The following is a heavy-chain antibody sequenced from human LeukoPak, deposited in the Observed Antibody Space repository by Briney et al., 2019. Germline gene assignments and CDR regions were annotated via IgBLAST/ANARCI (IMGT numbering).Heavy chain of an antibody. J-gene: IGHJ5*02. CDR3: ARLRSYDFWSGYYNWFDP. V-gene: IGHV4-39*01. Sequence: PSETLSLTCTVSGGSISSSSYCWGWIRQPPGKGLEWIGSIYYSGSTYYNPSLKSRVTISVDTSKNQFSLKLSSVTAADTAVYYCARLRSYDFWSGYYNWFDPWGQGTLVTVSS. CDR1: GGSISSSSYC. CDR2: IYYSGST. D-gene: IGHD3-3*01.